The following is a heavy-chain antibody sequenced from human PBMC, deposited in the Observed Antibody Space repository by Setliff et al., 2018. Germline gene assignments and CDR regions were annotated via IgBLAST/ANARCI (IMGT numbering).Heavy chain of an antibody. CDR3: AKDIVVVPAATFDFWSGSYYMDV. CDR1: RFTFSSYA. J-gene: IGHJ6*03. Sequence: GGSLRLSCAASRFTFSSYAMHWVRQPPGKGLEWVSSISSSSSYIYYADSVKGRFTISRDNAKNSLYLQMNSLRAEDTAVYYCAKDIVVVPAATFDFWSGSYYMDVWGKGTTVTVSS. CDR2: ISSSSSYI. V-gene: IGHV3-21*01. D-gene: IGHD2-2*01.